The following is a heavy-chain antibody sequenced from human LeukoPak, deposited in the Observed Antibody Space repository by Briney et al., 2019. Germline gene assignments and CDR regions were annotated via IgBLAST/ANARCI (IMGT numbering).Heavy chain of an antibody. Sequence: GGSLRLSCAASGFTFSSYWMTWVRQAPGKGLEWVANIKQDGSERNYVDSAKGRFTISRDNAKNSLYLQMNTLRDEDTAVCYCATGAGCGYWGQGTLVTVSS. CDR2: IKQDGSER. V-gene: IGHV3-7*03. CDR3: ATGAGCGY. J-gene: IGHJ4*02. D-gene: IGHD6-19*01. CDR1: GFTFSSYW.